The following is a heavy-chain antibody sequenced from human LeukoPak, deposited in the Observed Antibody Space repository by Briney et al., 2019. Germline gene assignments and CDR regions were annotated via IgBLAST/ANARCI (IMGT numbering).Heavy chain of an antibody. CDR3: ARHPQY. V-gene: IGHV4-30-2*03. CDR2: IYYSGST. J-gene: IGHJ4*02. CDR1: GGSISSGGYS. Sequence: SETLSLTCAVSGGSISSGGYSWSWIRQPPGKGLEWIGSIYYSGSTYYNPSLKSRVAISVDTSKNQFALKLTSVTAADTAVYYCARHPQYWGQGTLVTVSS.